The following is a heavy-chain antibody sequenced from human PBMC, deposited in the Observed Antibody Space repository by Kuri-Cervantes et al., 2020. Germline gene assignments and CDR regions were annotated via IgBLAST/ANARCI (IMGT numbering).Heavy chain of an antibody. CDR3: ARVGDYGGLYYFDY. D-gene: IGHD4-23*01. Sequence: GGSLRLSCAASGFTFSSYWMSWVRQAPGKGLEWVANIKQDGSEKYYVDSVKGRFTISRDNAKNSLYLQMNSLRAEDAAVYYCARVGDYGGLYYFDYWGQGTLVTVSS. J-gene: IGHJ4*02. V-gene: IGHV3-7*01. CDR1: GFTFSSYW. CDR2: IKQDGSEK.